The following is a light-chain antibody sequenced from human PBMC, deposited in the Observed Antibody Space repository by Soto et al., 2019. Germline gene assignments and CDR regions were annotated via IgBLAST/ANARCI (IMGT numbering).Light chain of an antibody. CDR2: AAF. Sequence: DIQLTQSPSFLSASVGDRVTITCRTSQGISSYLAWYQQKPGKAPKILIYAAFTLQRGAPSRFRGSGSGTEFTLTITSLQPEDFATYYGQHLNSYPLTFGGGTKVDSK. J-gene: IGKJ4*01. V-gene: IGKV1-9*01. CDR1: QGISSY. CDR3: QHLNSYPLT.